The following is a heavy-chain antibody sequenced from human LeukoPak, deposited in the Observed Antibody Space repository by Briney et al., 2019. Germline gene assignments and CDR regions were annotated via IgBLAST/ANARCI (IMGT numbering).Heavy chain of an antibody. CDR2: IYYSGST. J-gene: IGHJ4*02. Sequence: SETLSLTCTVSGGSISSSSCYWGWIRQPPGKGLEWIGSIYYSGSTYYNPSHKSRVTISVDTSKNQFSLKLSSVTAADTAVYYCAGVRYFDWLLSDWGQGTLVTVSS. CDR1: GGSISSSSCY. D-gene: IGHD3-9*01. CDR3: AGVRYFDWLLSD. V-gene: IGHV4-39*01.